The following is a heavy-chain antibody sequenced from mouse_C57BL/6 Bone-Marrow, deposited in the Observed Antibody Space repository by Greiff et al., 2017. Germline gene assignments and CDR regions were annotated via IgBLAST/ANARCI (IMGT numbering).Heavy chain of an antibody. Sequence: VQLQQSGPELVKPGASVKISCKASGYSFTGYYMNWVKQSPEKSLEWIGEINPSTGGTTYNQKFKAKATLTVDKSSSTAYMQLKSLTSEDSAVYYCANTINYYGSSDNEYFDVWGTGTTVTVSS. CDR3: ANTINYYGSSDNEYFDV. V-gene: IGHV1-42*01. J-gene: IGHJ1*03. CDR1: GYSFTGYY. D-gene: IGHD1-1*01. CDR2: INPSTGGT.